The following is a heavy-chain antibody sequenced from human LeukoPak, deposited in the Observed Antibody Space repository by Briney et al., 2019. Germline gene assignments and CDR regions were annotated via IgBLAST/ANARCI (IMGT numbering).Heavy chain of an antibody. V-gene: IGHV4-4*07. Sequence: PSETLSLTCTVSGGSISSYYWSWIRQPAGKGLEWIGRIYTSGSTNYNPSLKSRVTMSVDTSKNQFSLKLSSVTAADTAVYYCARVALWLGELTHYFDYWGQGTLVTVSS. J-gene: IGHJ4*02. D-gene: IGHD3-10*01. CDR3: ARVALWLGELTHYFDY. CDR1: GGSISSYY. CDR2: IYTSGST.